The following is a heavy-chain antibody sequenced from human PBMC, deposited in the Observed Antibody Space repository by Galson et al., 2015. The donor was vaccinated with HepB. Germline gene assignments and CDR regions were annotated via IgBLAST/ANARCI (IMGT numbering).Heavy chain of an antibody. Sequence: SVKVSCKASGYTFTSYYMHWVRQAPGQGLEWMGVIYPSGGSTTYAQKFQGRVTMTRDTSTSTVYMELSSLTSEDTAVYYCTRAVDQDFQNWGQGTLVTVSS. D-gene: IGHD5-12*01. CDR1: GYTFTSYY. CDR2: IYPSGGST. V-gene: IGHV1-46*01. CDR3: TRAVDQDFQN. J-gene: IGHJ1*01.